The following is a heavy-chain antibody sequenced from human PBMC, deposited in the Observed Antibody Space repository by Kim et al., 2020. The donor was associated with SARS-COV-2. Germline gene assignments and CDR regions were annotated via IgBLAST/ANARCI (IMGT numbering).Heavy chain of an antibody. J-gene: IGHJ3*02. V-gene: IGHV4-34*01. CDR3: ARDKRRSYGRVPGAFDI. CDR2: INHSGST. Sequence: SETLSLTCAVYGGSFSGYYWSWIRQPPGKGLEWIGEINHSGSTNYNPSLKSRVTISVDTSKNQFSLKLSSVTAADTAVYYCARDKRRSYGRVPGAFDIWGQGTMVTVSS. D-gene: IGHD1-26*01. CDR1: GGSFSGYY.